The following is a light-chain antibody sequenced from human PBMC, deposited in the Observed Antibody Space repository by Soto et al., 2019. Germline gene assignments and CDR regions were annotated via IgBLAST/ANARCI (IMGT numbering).Light chain of an antibody. CDR2: GAS. Sequence: EIVMTQSPATLSVSPGERATLSCRASQSVSSNLASYQQKPGQAPRLLIYGASTRATGIPARFSGSGSGTEFTLPISGLQAEDFAEYYCKHKGTFGQGTKVEIK. CDR3: KHKGT. CDR1: QSVSSN. V-gene: IGKV3-15*01. J-gene: IGKJ1*01.